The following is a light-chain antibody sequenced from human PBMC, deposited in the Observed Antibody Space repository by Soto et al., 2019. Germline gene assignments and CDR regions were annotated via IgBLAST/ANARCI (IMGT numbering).Light chain of an antibody. CDR3: QQYHKWPPIT. CDR2: GAS. Sequence: EIVITQSPATLSVSPGERATLSRRASQSVRSNLAWYQQKPGQAPRLLIYGASTRATGIPARFSGSGSGTEFTLTISSLQSEDSAVYYCQQYHKWPPITFGQGTRLEIK. CDR1: QSVRSN. V-gene: IGKV3-15*01. J-gene: IGKJ5*01.